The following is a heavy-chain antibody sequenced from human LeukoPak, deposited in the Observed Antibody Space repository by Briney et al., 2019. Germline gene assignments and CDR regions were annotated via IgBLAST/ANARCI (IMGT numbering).Heavy chain of an antibody. D-gene: IGHD2-2*01. CDR1: GGSFSGYY. CDR3: ARESSTSRGWFDP. J-gene: IGHJ5*02. V-gene: IGHV4-34*01. Sequence: SETLSLTCAVYGGSFSGYYWSWIRQPPGKGLEWIGEINHSGSTNYNPSLKSRVTISVDTSKNQFSLKLSSVTAADTAVYYCARESSTSRGWFDPWGQGTLVTASS. CDR2: INHSGST.